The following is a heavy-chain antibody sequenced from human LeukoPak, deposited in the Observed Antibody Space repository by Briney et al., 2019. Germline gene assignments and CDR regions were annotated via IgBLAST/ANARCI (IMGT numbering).Heavy chain of an antibody. CDR2: IKQDGSEK. CDR3: ASTGNYYDSSGYRRTVGAFDI. J-gene: IGHJ3*02. D-gene: IGHD3-22*01. V-gene: IGHV3-7*01. Sequence: PGGSLRLSCAASGFTFSSYGMHWVRQAPGKGLEWVANIKQDGSEKYYVDSVKGRFTISRDNAKNSLYLQMNSLRAEDTAVYYCASTGNYYDSSGYRRTVGAFDIWGQGTMVTVSS. CDR1: GFTFSSYG.